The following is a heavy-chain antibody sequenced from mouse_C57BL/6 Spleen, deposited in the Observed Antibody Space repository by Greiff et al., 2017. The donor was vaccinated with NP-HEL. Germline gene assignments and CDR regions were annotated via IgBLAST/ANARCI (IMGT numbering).Heavy chain of an antibody. CDR1: GYTFTSYW. D-gene: IGHD2-3*01. CDR3: ARGGYYVGSFDY. Sequence: QVQLKQPGAELVRPGSSVKLSCKASGYTFTSYWMDWVKQRPGQGLEWIGNIYPSDSETHYNQKFKDKATLTVDKSSSTAYMQLSSLTSEDSAVFYCARGGYYVGSFDYWGQGTTLTVSS. J-gene: IGHJ2*01. V-gene: IGHV1-61*01. CDR2: IYPSDSET.